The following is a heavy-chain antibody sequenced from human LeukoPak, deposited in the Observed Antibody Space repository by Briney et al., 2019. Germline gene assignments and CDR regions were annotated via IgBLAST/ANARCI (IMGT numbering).Heavy chain of an antibody. D-gene: IGHD5-24*01. CDR1: GGSISSYY. CDR2: IYTRGST. V-gene: IGHV4-4*07. Sequence: SETLSLTCTVSGGSISSYYWSWTRQPAGNGLEWIGRIYTRGSTNYDPSLKSRVTMSVDTSKNQFSLKLSSVTAADTAVYYCARGARGYNYYFDYWGQGTLVTVSS. J-gene: IGHJ4*02. CDR3: ARGARGYNYYFDY.